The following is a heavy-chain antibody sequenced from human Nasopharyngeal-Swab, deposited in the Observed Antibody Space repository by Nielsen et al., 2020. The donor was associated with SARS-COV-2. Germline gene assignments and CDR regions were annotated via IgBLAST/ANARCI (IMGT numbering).Heavy chain of an antibody. CDR3: AREDYYEAGSRYAL. D-gene: IGHD3-10*01. Sequence: WIRQPPGKGLEWISYISSSGSSIEYADAVKGRFTISRDNAKSSLYLEMKSLRVDDTAVYYCAREDYYEAGSRYALWGQGALVTVSS. V-gene: IGHV3-11*04. CDR2: ISSSGSSI. J-gene: IGHJ4*02.